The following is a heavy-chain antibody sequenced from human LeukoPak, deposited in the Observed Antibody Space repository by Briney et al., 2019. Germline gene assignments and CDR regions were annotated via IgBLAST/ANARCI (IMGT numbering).Heavy chain of an antibody. D-gene: IGHD3-10*01. CDR3: ARAITMVRGAIHDAFDI. J-gene: IGHJ3*02. V-gene: IGHV4-30-2*01. CDR1: GGSISSGGYY. Sequence: SQTLSLTCTVSGGSISSGGYYWSWIRQPPGKGLEWIGEIYHSGSTNYNPSLKSRVTISVDKSKNQFSLKLSSVTAADTAVYYCARAITMVRGAIHDAFDIWGQGTMVTVSS. CDR2: IYHSGST.